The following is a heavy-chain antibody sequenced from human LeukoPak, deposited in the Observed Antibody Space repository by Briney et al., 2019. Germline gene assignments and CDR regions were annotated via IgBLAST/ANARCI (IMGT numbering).Heavy chain of an antibody. D-gene: IGHD2-21*02. J-gene: IGHJ3*02. Sequence: GGSLRLSCAASGFTVSSNYMSWVRQAPGKGLEWVSAISGSGGSTYYADSVKGRFTISRDNSKNTLYLQMNSLRAEDTAVYYCAKVSVTAMEAFDIWGQGTMVTVSS. CDR3: AKVSVTAMEAFDI. V-gene: IGHV3-23*01. CDR2: ISGSGGST. CDR1: GFTVSSNY.